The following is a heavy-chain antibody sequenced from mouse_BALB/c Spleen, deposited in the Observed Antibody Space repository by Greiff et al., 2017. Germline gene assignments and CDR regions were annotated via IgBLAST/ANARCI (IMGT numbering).Heavy chain of an antibody. J-gene: IGHJ3*01. Sequence: QVQLKESGAELAKPGASVKMSCKASGYTFTSYWMHWVKQRPGQGLEWIGYINPSTGYTEYNQKFKDKATLTADKSSSTAYMQLSSLTSEDSAVYYCASLLLRSWFAYWGQGTLVTVSA. CDR2: INPSTGYT. V-gene: IGHV1-7*01. CDR1: GYTFTSYW. CDR3: ASLLLRSWFAY. D-gene: IGHD1-1*01.